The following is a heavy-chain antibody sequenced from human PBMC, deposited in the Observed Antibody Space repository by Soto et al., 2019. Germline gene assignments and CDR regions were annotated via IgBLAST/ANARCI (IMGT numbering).Heavy chain of an antibody. D-gene: IGHD3-3*01. Sequence: PGGSLRLSCAASGFTFSSYAMHWVRQAPGKGLEWVAVISYDGSNKYYADSVKGRFTISRDNSKNTLYLQMNSLRAEDTAVYYCASPIRYDFWSGYHPRFDYWGQGTLVTVSS. V-gene: IGHV3-30-3*01. CDR2: ISYDGSNK. CDR1: GFTFSSYA. CDR3: ASPIRYDFWSGYHPRFDY. J-gene: IGHJ4*02.